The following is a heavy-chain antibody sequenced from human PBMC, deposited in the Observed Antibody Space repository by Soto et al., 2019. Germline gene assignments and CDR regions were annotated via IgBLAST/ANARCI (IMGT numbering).Heavy chain of an antibody. CDR1: GYTFTSYG. V-gene: IGHV1-18*01. CDR3: AREMVRGVGSDY. J-gene: IGHJ4*02. Sequence: QVQLVQSGAEVKKPGASVKVSCKASGYTFTSYGISWVRQAPGQGLKWMGWISTYNGNTKYAQKLQGRVTMTTDTSTSTAYRELRSLRSDDTAVFCCAREMVRGVGSDYWGQGTLVTVSS. CDR2: ISTYNGNT. D-gene: IGHD3-10*01.